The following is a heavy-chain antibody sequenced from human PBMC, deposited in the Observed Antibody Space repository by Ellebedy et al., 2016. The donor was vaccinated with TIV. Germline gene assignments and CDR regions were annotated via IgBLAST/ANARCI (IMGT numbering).Heavy chain of an antibody. Sequence: MPSETLSLTCSVSPDSISSGRYFWGWVRQPPGKGLEWIGSIHYSGSTYYNPSLESRVTVSMDTSKNQFSLKVNSVTVADTAVYYCARGSPYAHWGQGTLVTVSS. V-gene: IGHV4-39*01. J-gene: IGHJ4*02. CDR2: IHYSGST. CDR3: ARGSPYAH. D-gene: IGHD2-2*01. CDR1: PDSISSGRYF.